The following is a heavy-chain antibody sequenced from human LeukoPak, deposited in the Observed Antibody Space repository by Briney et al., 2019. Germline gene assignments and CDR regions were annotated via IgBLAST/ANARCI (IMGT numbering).Heavy chain of an antibody. V-gene: IGHV4-59*01. D-gene: IGHD6-19*01. CDR1: GGSISTYY. CDR3: ARFKRAGGWSYFDY. Sequence: SETLSLTCTVSGGSISTYYWSWIRQPPGKGLEWIGHIYNSGSTNYSPSLKSRVTISVDTSKNQFSLKLSSVTAADTAMNYCARFKRAGGWSYFDYWGLGTLVTVSS. J-gene: IGHJ4*02. CDR2: IYNSGST.